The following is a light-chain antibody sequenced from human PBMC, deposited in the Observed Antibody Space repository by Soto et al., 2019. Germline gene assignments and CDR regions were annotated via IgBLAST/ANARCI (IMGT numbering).Light chain of an antibody. CDR1: SWNSSYA. J-gene: IGLJ2*01. CDR2: LNSDGSH. CDR3: QTWGTGIQV. V-gene: IGLV4-69*01. Sequence: QLVLTQSPSASASRGASVKLTCTLSSWNSSYAIAWHQQQPEKGPRYLMKLNSDGSHSKGDGIPDRFSGSSSGAERYLTIYSLQSEDEADYYCQTWGTGIQVFGGGTKLTVL.